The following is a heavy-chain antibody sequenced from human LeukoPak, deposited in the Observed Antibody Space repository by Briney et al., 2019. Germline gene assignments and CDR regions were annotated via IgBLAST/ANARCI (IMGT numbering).Heavy chain of an antibody. CDR1: GYSFNSYG. CDR2: LSVYNGHT. Sequence: ASVKVSYKASGYSFNSYGIGWVRQAPGQGLEWMGWLSVYNGHTSYAQKFQGVFTMTTDTSTGTAYMELRSLRSDDTAVYYCARLLVTEYKSGWYGHNFDHWGQGTQVTVSS. CDR3: ARLLVTEYKSGWYGHNFDH. J-gene: IGHJ4*02. D-gene: IGHD6-13*01. V-gene: IGHV1-18*01.